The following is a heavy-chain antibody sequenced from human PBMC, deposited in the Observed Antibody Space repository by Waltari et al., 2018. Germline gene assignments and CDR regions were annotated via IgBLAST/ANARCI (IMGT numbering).Heavy chain of an antibody. CDR1: W. J-gene: IGHJ4*02. CDR2: MRPDGSQK. CDR3: ARDVDY. V-gene: IGHV3-7*01. Sequence: WMSWFRQAPGKGLGWVANMRPDGSQKYYVDSVKGRFTISRDNAKNSLYLQMNSLRVEDTAVYYCARDVDYWGQGTLVTVSS.